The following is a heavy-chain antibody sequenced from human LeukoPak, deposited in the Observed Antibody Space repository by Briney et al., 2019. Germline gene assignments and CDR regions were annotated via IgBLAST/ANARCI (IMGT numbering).Heavy chain of an antibody. CDR3: ARTEGIAAPFDY. Sequence: ASVKVSCKASGYTFTSYYMHWVRQAPGQGLEWMGIINPSGGSTSYAQKFQGRVTMTRDTSISTAYMELSRLRSDDTAVYYCARTEGIAAPFDYWGQGTLVTVSS. CDR1: GYTFTSYY. CDR2: INPSGGST. J-gene: IGHJ4*02. V-gene: IGHV1-46*01. D-gene: IGHD6-13*01.